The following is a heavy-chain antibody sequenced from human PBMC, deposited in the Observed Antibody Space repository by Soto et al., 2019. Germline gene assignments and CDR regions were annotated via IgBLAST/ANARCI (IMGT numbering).Heavy chain of an antibody. CDR2: RYYSEGT. CDR1: GGSITTGGYY. CDR3: ARTKCSGGSCYSWSLDY. Sequence: NPSETLSLTCTVSGGSITTGGYYWSWIRQLPGKGLEWIGHRYYSEGTYYNPSLKSRVSISLDTSKNQFSLKLSFVTAADTAMYYCARTKCSGGSCYSWSLDYWGQGNPVTVSS. J-gene: IGHJ4*02. D-gene: IGHD2-15*01. V-gene: IGHV4-31*03.